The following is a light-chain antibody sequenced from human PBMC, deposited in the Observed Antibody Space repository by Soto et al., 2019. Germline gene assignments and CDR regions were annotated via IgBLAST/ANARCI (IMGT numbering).Light chain of an antibody. V-gene: IGLV2-14*01. J-gene: IGLJ1*01. CDR1: SSDVGGYNY. Sequence: QSALTQPASVSGSPGQSITISCTGTSSDVGGYNYVSWYQQHPGKAPKLMIYEVSNRPSGVSNRFSGSKSGNTASLTISGLQAEDEAYYYCSSYTSSSIDYVFGTGTKLTV. CDR2: EVS. CDR3: SSYTSSSIDYV.